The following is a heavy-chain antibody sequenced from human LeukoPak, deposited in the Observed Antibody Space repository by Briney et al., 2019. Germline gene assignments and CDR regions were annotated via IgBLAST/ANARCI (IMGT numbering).Heavy chain of an antibody. CDR3: ARGFYGGNSGQAGAFDI. CDR1: GFTFSSYA. J-gene: IGHJ3*02. V-gene: IGHV3-23*01. Sequence: GGSLRLSCAASGFTFSSYAMSWVRQAPGKGLEWVSAISGSGGSTYYADSVKGRFTISRDNSKNTLYLQMNSLRAGDTAVYYCARGFYGGNSGQAGAFDIWGQGTMVTVSS. CDR2: ISGSGGST. D-gene: IGHD4-23*01.